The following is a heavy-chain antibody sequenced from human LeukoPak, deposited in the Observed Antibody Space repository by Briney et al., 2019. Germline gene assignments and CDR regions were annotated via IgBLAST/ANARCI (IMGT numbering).Heavy chain of an antibody. V-gene: IGHV3-66*01. J-gene: IGHJ6*02. CDR1: GFTVSSNY. Sequence: PGGSLRLSCASSGFTVSSNYMSWVREAPGKGLEWVSVIYSGGSTYYADSVEGRFTISRDNSKNTLYLQMNSLRAEDTAVYYCASTGGNSPYYYYYGMDVWGQGTTVTVSS. D-gene: IGHD4-23*01. CDR2: IYSGGST. CDR3: ASTGGNSPYYYYYGMDV.